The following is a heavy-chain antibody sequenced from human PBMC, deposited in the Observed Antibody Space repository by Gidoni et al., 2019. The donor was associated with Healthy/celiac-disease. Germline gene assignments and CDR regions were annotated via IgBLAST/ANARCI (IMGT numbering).Heavy chain of an antibody. D-gene: IGHD2-15*01. CDR1: GFTFSDYY. Sequence: QVQLVESGGGLVKPGGSLRLSCAASGFTFSDYYMSWIRQAPGKVLEWVSYISISSSYTNYADSLKGRFTISRDNAKNSLYLQMNSLRAEDTAVYYCARAPVVVVAATVYYYYGMDVWGQGTTVTDSS. V-gene: IGHV3-11*05. CDR3: ARAPVVVVAATVYYYYGMDV. CDR2: ISISSSYT. J-gene: IGHJ6*02.